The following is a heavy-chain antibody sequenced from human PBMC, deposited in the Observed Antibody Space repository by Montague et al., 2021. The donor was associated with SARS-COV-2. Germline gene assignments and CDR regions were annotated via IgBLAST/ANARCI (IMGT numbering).Heavy chain of an antibody. CDR3: ARDLVVTDGISDY. Sequence: SLRLSCAASGFTFSYYEMSWVRQAPGKGLVWISYISGAGTTIYYADSVKGRFTISRDNAKNSLYLQMNSLRAEDTAVYYCARDLVVTDGISDYWSQGTLVTVSS. CDR2: ISGAGTTI. J-gene: IGHJ4*02. CDR1: GFTFSYYE. D-gene: IGHD2-8*02. V-gene: IGHV3-48*03.